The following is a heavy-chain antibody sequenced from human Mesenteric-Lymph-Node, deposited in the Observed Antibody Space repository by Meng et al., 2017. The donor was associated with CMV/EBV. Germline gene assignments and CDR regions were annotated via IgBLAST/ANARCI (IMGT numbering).Heavy chain of an antibody. CDR1: TFNSYA. V-gene: IGHV1-46*02. CDR2: INPSGGST. J-gene: IGHJ4*02. D-gene: IGHD3-22*01. CDR3: ARGAETYYYDSSGYFDFDY. Sequence: TFNSYAISWVRQAPGQGLEWMGIINPSGGSTSYAQKFQGRVTMTRDTSTSTVYMELSSLRSEDTAVYYCARGAETYYYDSSGYFDFDYWGQGTLVTVSS.